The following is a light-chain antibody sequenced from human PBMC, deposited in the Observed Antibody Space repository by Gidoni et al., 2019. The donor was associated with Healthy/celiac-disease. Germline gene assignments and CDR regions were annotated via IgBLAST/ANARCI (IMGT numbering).Light chain of an antibody. V-gene: IGKV1-39*01. J-gene: IGKJ3*01. CDR2: AAS. CDR1: QSISSY. Sequence: DIQMTQSPSSLPASVGDRVTITCRASQSISSYLNWYQQKPGKAPKLLIYAASSLQSGVPSRFSGSGSGTDFTLTISSLQPEDFATYYCQQSYSTRFTFGPGTKVDIK. CDR3: QQSYSTRFT.